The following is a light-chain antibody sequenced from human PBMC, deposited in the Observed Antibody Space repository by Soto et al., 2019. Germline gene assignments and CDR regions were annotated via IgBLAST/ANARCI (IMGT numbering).Light chain of an antibody. CDR3: AAWDDGLNGYV. Sequence: QAVVTQPPSASGTPGQRVTISCSGSRSNIANNAVTWYQHLPGTPPRLLIYSNSQRPSGVPDRFSGSKSGTSASLDISGLQSDDEAVYYCAAWDDGLNGYVFGTGTQLTVL. CDR1: RSNIANNA. J-gene: IGLJ6*01. V-gene: IGLV1-44*01. CDR2: SNS.